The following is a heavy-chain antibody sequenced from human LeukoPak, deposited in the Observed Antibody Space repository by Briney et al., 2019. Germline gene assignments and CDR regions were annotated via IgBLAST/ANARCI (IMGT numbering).Heavy chain of an antibody. Sequence: SQTLSLTCTVSGGSISSGSYYWGWIRQPPGKGLEWIGTIYHSGSTHYNPSLKSRVTLSVDTSKNQFSLKLRSVTAADTAVYYCASLPSNTVTHGYWGQGTLVTVSS. CDR1: GGSISSGSYY. CDR2: IYHSGST. V-gene: IGHV4-39*07. D-gene: IGHD4-11*01. CDR3: ASLPSNTVTHGY. J-gene: IGHJ4*02.